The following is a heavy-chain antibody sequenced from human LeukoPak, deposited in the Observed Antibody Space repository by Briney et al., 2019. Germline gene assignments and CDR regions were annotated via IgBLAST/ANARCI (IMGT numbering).Heavy chain of an antibody. CDR3: AREVTMVRGVIIHYYYYYGMDV. D-gene: IGHD3-10*01. CDR2: ISNDGTNK. Sequence: PGRSLRLSCAGTGFTFSTYAMNWVRQAPGKGLEWVAIISNDGTNKYYADSVKGRFTISRDNSKNTLYLQMNSLRAEDTAVYYCAREVTMVRGVIIHYYYYYGMDVWGQGTTVTVSS. CDR1: GFTFSTYA. J-gene: IGHJ6*02. V-gene: IGHV3-30*04.